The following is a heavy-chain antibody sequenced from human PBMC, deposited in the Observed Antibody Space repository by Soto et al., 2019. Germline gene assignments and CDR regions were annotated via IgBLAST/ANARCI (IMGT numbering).Heavy chain of an antibody. CDR2: ISSNGGST. V-gene: IGHV3-64*01. J-gene: IGHJ4*02. Sequence: EVQLVESGGGLVQPGGSLRLSCAASGFTFSSYAMHWVRQAPGKGLEYVSAISSNGGSTYYANSVKGRFTISRDNSKNTLYLQMGSLRAEDMAVYYCARGVDFWSGYSWGILRYWGQGTLVTVSS. D-gene: IGHD3-3*01. CDR1: GFTFSSYA. CDR3: ARGVDFWSGYSWGILRY.